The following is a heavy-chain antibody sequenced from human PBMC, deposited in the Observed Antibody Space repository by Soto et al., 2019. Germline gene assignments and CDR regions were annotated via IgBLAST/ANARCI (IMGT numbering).Heavy chain of an antibody. CDR2: IYYSGST. D-gene: IGHD3-3*01. J-gene: IGHJ4*02. V-gene: IGHV4-30-4*01. CDR1: GGSISSGDYY. Sequence: SETLSLTCTVSGGSISSGDYYWSWIRQPPGKGLEWIGYIYYSGSTYYNPSLKSRVTISVDTSKNQFSLKLSSVTAADTAVYYCARANLEWLSFLPLRFDYWGQGTLVTVSS. CDR3: ARANLEWLSFLPLRFDY.